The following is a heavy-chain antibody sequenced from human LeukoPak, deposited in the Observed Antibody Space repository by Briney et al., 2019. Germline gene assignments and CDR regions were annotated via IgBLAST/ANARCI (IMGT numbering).Heavy chain of an antibody. CDR3: ARGRPVDWFDAFDI. D-gene: IGHD3-9*01. CDR2: MNPNSGNT. J-gene: IGHJ3*02. Sequence: GASVKVSCKASGYTFTSYDNNWVRQATGQGLEWMGWMNPNSGNTGYAQKFQGRVTMTRNTSISTAYMELSSLRSEDTAVYYCARGRPVDWFDAFDIWGQGTMVTVSS. CDR1: GYTFTSYD. V-gene: IGHV1-8*01.